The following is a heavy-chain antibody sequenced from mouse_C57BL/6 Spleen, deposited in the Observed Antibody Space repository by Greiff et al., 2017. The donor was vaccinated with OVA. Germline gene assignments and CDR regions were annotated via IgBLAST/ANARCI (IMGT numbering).Heavy chain of an antibody. V-gene: IGHV5-9-1*02. CDR3: TRENPRYYYGSSYVWFAY. CDR1: GFTFSSYA. CDR2: ISSGGDYI. Sequence: EVNLVESGEGLVKPGGSLKLSCAASGFTFSSYAMSWVRQTPEKRLEWVAYISSGGDYIYYADTVKGRFTISRDNARNTLYLQMSSLKSEDTAMYYCTRENPRYYYGSSYVWFAYWGQGTLVTVSA. D-gene: IGHD1-1*01. J-gene: IGHJ3*01.